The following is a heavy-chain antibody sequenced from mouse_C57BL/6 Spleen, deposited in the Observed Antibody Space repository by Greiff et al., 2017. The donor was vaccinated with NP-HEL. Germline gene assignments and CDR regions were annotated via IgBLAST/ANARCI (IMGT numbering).Heavy chain of an antibody. Sequence: EVKVVESGGGLVKPGGSLKLSCAASGFTFSSYTMSWVRQTPEKRLEWVATISGGGGNTYDPDSVKGRCTISRDNAKNTLYLQMSSLRSEDKALYYCARRDYDFAMDYWGQGTSVTVSS. CDR2: ISGGGGNT. CDR1: GFTFSSYT. J-gene: IGHJ4*01. V-gene: IGHV5-9*01. D-gene: IGHD2-4*01. CDR3: ARRDYDFAMDY.